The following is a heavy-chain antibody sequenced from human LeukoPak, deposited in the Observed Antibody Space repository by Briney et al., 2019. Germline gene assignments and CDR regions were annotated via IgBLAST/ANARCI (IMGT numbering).Heavy chain of an antibody. CDR2: IKKDGSEK. CDR1: GFTFSSYW. CDR3: ARGSRLGVVERDAFDI. V-gene: IGHV3-7*01. J-gene: IGHJ3*02. D-gene: IGHD3-3*01. Sequence: GGSLRLSCAASGFTFSSYWMSCVREAPGERLEWGANIKKDGSEKYYVDSVRGRFTISRDNAKKSLYLQMNSLRAEDTAVYYCARGSRLGVVERDAFDIWGQGTMVTVSS.